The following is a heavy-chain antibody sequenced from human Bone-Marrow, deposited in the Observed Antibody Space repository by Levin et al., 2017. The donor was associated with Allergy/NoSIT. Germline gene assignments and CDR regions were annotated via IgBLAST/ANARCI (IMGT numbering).Heavy chain of an antibody. D-gene: IGHD6-19*01. CDR1: GVSMTSYY. V-gene: IGHV4-59*01. J-gene: IGHJ4*02. CDR3: ARVGAVADFEH. CDR2: ISSSAGT. Sequence: SETLSLTCNVSGVSMTSYYWTWIRQPPGKGLEWIGFISSSAGTNYNPSPKSRVTISVDTSKHHFSLWLPSVTAADTAVYYCARVGAVADFEHWGQGTLVTVSS.